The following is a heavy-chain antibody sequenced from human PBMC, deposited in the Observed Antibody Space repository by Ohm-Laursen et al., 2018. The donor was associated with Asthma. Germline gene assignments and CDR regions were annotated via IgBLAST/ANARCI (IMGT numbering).Heavy chain of an antibody. V-gene: IGHV3-23*01. Sequence: SLRLSCTASGFSFSSYAMGWVRQAPGKGLEWVSAISGSGGSTYCADSVKGRFTISRDNSKNTLYLQMNSLRAEDTAVYYCAKTMTTVVTAHDYWGQGTLVTVSS. CDR2: ISGSGGST. CDR3: AKTMTTVVTAHDY. J-gene: IGHJ4*02. CDR1: GFSFSSYA. D-gene: IGHD4-23*01.